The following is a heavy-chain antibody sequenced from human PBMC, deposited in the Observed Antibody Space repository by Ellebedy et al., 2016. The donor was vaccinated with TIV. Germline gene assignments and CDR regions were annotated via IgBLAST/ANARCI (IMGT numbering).Heavy chain of an antibody. CDR3: AREGASWYLDTFDI. Sequence: SETLSLTXAVSGDSISLYYWGWIRQSAGKGLEWIGRIDTNGNTNYNPSLKSRVTLSADTSKNQFSLKLTSVTAADTAVYYCAREGASWYLDTFDIWGQGTMVSVSS. D-gene: IGHD6-13*01. CDR1: GDSISLYY. J-gene: IGHJ3*02. CDR2: IDTNGNT. V-gene: IGHV4-4*07.